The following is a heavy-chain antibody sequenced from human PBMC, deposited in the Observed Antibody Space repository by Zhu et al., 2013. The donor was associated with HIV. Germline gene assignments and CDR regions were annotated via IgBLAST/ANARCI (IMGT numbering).Heavy chain of an antibody. CDR2: ISRSRST. CDR1: DYSISSGYY. CDR3: TRVEMATVYFDC. J-gene: IGHJ4*02. D-gene: IGHD4-4*01. V-gene: IGHV4-38-2*02. Sequence: QVQLQESGPGLVKPSETLSLTCTVSDYSISSGYYWGWIRQPPGKGLEWIGSISRSRSTYYNPSLKSRVTISVDTSKNQFSLRLSSVTAADTAVYYCTRVEMATVYFDCWGQGTLVTVSS.